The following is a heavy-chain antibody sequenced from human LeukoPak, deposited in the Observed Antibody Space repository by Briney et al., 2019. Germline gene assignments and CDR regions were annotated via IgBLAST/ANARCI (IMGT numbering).Heavy chain of an antibody. Sequence: GGSLRLSCAASGFTFSSYAMSWVRQAPGKGLEWVSAISGSGGSTYYADSVKGRFTISRDNSKNTLYLQMNSLRAEDTAVYYCAKQAIYSSSFPLPNWFDPWGQGTLVTVSS. D-gene: IGHD6-6*01. CDR1: GFTFSSYA. V-gene: IGHV3-23*01. J-gene: IGHJ5*02. CDR3: AKQAIYSSSFPLPNWFDP. CDR2: ISGSGGST.